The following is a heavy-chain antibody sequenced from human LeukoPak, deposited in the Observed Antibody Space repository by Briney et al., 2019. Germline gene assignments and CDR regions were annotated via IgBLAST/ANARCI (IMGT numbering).Heavy chain of an antibody. CDR1: GYSFSTYD. J-gene: IGHJ4*02. V-gene: IGHV1-8*03. D-gene: IGHD6-25*01. CDR3: PRSSAWRNFDY. Sequence: GASVKVSCRASGYSFSTYDIIWVRQTTGQGLEWMGWMNPNSGYAGYAQKFQGRVTITRDTSISTAYMELSSLRSDDTAIYYCPRSSAWRNFDYWGQGTLVTVSS. CDR2: MNPNSGYA.